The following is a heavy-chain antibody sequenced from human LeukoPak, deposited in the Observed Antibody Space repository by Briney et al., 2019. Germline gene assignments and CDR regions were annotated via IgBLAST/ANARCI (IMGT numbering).Heavy chain of an antibody. J-gene: IGHJ4*02. V-gene: IGHV3-30*02. CDR1: GFTFSSYG. CDR3: AREQLYGSGSHLSSWYFDY. D-gene: IGHD3-10*01. CDR2: IRYDGSNK. Sequence: PGGSLRLSCAASGFTFSSYGMHWVRQAPGKGLEWVAFIRYDGSNKYYADSVKGRFTISRDNSKNTLYLQMNSLRAEDTAVYYCAREQLYGSGSHLSSWYFDYWGQGTLVTVSS.